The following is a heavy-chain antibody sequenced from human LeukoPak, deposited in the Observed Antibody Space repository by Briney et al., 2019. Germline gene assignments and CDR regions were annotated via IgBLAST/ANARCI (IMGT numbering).Heavy chain of an antibody. J-gene: IGHJ4*02. CDR1: GFTFSSYD. CDR3: ARDPLPPSIAVAGNY. V-gene: IGHV3-13*01. CDR2: IGTGGDT. D-gene: IGHD6-19*01. Sequence: PGGSLRLSCAASGFTFSSYDMHWVRQATGKGLEWVSAIGTGGDTYYAGTVRGRFTISRENAKNSLYLQMNSLRAEDTAVYYCARDPLPPSIAVAGNYWGQGTLVTVSS.